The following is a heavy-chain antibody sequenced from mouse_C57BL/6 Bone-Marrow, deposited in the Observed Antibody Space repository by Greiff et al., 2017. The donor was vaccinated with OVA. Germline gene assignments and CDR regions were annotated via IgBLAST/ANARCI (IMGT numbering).Heavy chain of an antibody. V-gene: IGHV1-15*01. D-gene: IGHD3-3*01. Sequence: QVQLQQSGAELVRPGASVTLSCKASGYTFTDYEMHWVKQTPVQGLEWIGAIDPETGGTAYNQKFKGKAILTADKSSSTAYMELRSLTSEDSAVYYCTRTFRADYWGQGTSVTVSS. CDR3: TRTFRADY. J-gene: IGHJ4*01. CDR2: IDPETGGT. CDR1: GYTFTDYE.